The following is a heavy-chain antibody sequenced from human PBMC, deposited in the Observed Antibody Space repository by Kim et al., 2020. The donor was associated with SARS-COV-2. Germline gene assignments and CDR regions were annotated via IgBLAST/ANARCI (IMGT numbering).Heavy chain of an antibody. CDR3: ASTRAAAGCFDY. CDR1: GGSISSGGYY. CDR2: IYYSGST. Sequence: SETLSLTCTVSGGSISSGGYYWSWIRQHPGKGLEWIGYIYYSGSTYYNPSLKSRVTISVDTSKNQFSLKLSSVTAADTAVYYCASTRAAAGCFDYWGQGTLVTVSS. V-gene: IGHV4-31*03. D-gene: IGHD6-13*01. J-gene: IGHJ4*02.